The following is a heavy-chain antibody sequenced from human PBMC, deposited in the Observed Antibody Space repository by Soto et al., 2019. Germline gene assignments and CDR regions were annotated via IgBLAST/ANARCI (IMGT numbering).Heavy chain of an antibody. CDR2: IYYSGST. CDR3: ARDVTKFGWYFDY. V-gene: IGHV4-59*01. Sequence: PSETLSLTCTVSGGSISSYYWSWIRQPPGKGLEWIGYIYYSGSTNYNPSLKSRVTISVDTSKNQFSLKLSSVTAADTAVYYCARDVTKFGWYFDYWGQGTLVTVSS. J-gene: IGHJ4*02. CDR1: GGSISSYY. D-gene: IGHD6-19*01.